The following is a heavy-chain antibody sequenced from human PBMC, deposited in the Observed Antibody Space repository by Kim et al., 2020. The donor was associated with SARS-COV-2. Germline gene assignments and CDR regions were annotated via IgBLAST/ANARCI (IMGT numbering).Heavy chain of an antibody. J-gene: IGHJ5*02. CDR1: GGSISSSSYY. D-gene: IGHD1-26*01. CDR3: ARHPWELLLSWFDP. CDR2: IYYSGST. Sequence: SETLSLTCTVSGGSISSSSYYWGWIRQPPGKGLEWIGSIYYSGSTYYNPSLKSRVTISVDTSKNQFSLKLSSVTAADTAVYYCARHPWELLLSWFDPWGQGTLVTVSS. V-gene: IGHV4-39*01.